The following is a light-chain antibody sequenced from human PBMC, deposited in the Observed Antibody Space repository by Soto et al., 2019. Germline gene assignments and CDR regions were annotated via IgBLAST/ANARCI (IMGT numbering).Light chain of an antibody. CDR1: SGDIGSYNR. Sequence: QSALTQPASVSGSPGQSITISCIGTSGDIGSYNRVSWYQQHPGKAPKLIIYEVTDRPSGVSNRFSGSKSGNTASLTISGLQAEDEAEYYCSSYTNINTRACVFGTGTKVTAL. CDR3: SSYTNINTRACV. J-gene: IGLJ1*01. V-gene: IGLV2-14*01. CDR2: EVT.